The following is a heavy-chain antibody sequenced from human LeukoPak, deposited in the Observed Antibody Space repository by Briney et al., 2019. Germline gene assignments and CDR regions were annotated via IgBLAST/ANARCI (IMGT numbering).Heavy chain of an antibody. CDR3: AREIVVVTAHGFDY. V-gene: IGHV3-33*01. CDR1: GFTFSTYG. Sequence: GRSLRLSCAASGFTFSTYGMHWVRQAPGKGLEWVAVIWYDGSNKHYADSVKGRFTISRDNSKNTLYLRMNSLRAEDTAVYYCAREIVVVTAHGFDYWGQGTLVTVSS. D-gene: IGHD2-21*02. CDR2: IWYDGSNK. J-gene: IGHJ4*02.